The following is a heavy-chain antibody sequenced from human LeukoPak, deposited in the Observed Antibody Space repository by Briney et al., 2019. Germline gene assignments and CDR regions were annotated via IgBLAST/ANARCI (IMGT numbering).Heavy chain of an antibody. V-gene: IGHV4-31*03. CDR3: VRANEGDFDY. CDR1: GGSISSGGYY. D-gene: IGHD2-8*01. CDR2: IYYSGST. J-gene: IGHJ4*02. Sequence: SQTLSLTCTVSGGSISSGGYYWSWIRQHPGKGLEWIGYIYYSGSTYYNPSLKSRVTISVDTSKNQFSLKLSSVTAADTAVYYCVRANEGDFDYWGQGTLVTVSS.